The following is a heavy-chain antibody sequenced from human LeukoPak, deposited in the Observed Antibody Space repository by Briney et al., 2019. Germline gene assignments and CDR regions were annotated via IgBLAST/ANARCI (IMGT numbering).Heavy chain of an antibody. V-gene: IGHV3-20*04. J-gene: IGHJ6*03. CDR2: INWNGGST. D-gene: IGHD6-13*01. CDR1: GFTFDDYG. CDR3: ARESAPWYSSSWYFGGHYYYYMDV. Sequence: GGSLRLSCAASGFTFDDYGMSWVRQAPGKGLEWVSGINWNGGSTGYADSVKGRFTISRDNAKNSLYLQMNSLRAEDTAVYYCARESAPWYSSSWYFGGHYYYYMDVWGKGTTVTVSS.